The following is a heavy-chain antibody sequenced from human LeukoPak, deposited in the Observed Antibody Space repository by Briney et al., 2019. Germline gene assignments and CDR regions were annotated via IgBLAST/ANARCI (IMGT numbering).Heavy chain of an antibody. J-gene: IGHJ4*02. D-gene: IGHD1-14*01. CDR3: ATLTYYFDY. V-gene: IGHV3-30*02. CDR2: IWYDGSNK. CDR1: GFTFSSYG. Sequence: PGGSLRLSCAASGFTFSSYGMHWVRQAPGKGLEWVAVIWYDGSNKYYADSVKGRFTISRDSSKNTLYLQMNSLRAEDTAVYYCATLTYYFDYWGQGALVTVSS.